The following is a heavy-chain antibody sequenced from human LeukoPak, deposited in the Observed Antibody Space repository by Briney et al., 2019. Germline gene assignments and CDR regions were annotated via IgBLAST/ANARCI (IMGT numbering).Heavy chain of an antibody. CDR1: GVTLSNYG. V-gene: IGHV3-23*01. J-gene: IGHJ4*02. D-gene: IGHD1-1*01. CDR2: ISERGGST. Sequence: GGSLRLSCVVSGVTLSNYGMSWVRQAPGKGLEWVSGISERGGSTNYADSVKGRFIISRDTSKNTVYLQMNNLRVEDTAVYYCAKASWVSNADAVLWGQGTVVTVSS. CDR3: AKASWVSNADAVL.